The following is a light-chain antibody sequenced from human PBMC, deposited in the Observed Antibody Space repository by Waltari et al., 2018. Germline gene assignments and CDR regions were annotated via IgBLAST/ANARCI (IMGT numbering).Light chain of an antibody. V-gene: IGKV1-5*03. CDR1: QSIGSW. J-gene: IGKJ4*01. Sequence: DIQMTQSPSTLSASVGDRVTITCRASQSIGSWLAWYQQKPGKAPKLLVYKASSLERGVXXXFSGXGSETEFTLXIXSLQPEDFATYYCQQYKTFWLTFGGGTKVDIK. CDR3: QQYKTFWLT. CDR2: KAS.